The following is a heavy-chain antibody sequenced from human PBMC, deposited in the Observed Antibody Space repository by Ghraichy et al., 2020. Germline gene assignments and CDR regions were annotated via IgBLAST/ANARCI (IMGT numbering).Heavy chain of an antibody. V-gene: IGHV3-30*04. D-gene: IGHD3-10*01. CDR1: GFTFSGYS. J-gene: IGHJ6*02. Sequence: GSLRLSCAASGFTFSGYSMHWVRQTPGQGLEWLALISYDGTKKQYTASVKGRFTISRDNSKNTLDLQMNSLRDDDTAVYYCARDNYSGSGHYYYYYGVDVWGRGTTVIVSS. CDR3: ARDNYSGSGHYYYYYGVDV. CDR2: ISYDGTKK.